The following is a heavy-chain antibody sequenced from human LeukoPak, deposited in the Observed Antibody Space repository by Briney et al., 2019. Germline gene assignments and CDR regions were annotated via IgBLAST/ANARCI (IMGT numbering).Heavy chain of an antibody. CDR1: RGTFSSYA. V-gene: IGHV1-18*01. Sequence: APVTVSCTAYRGTFSSYAISWVRQAPGQGLEWIGWISAYNGNTNYAQKLQGRVTMTTDTSTSTAYMELRSLRSDDTAVYYCARDGADYGDYVPDYWGQGTLVTVSS. CDR2: ISAYNGNT. D-gene: IGHD4-17*01. J-gene: IGHJ4*02. CDR3: ARDGADYGDYVPDY.